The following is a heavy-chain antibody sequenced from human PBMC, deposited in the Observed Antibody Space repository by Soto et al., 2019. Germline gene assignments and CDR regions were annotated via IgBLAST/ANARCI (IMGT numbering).Heavy chain of an antibody. Sequence: QVQLVESGGGVVQPGRSLRLTCVASGFTFSNYGMHWVRQAPGKGLEWVAIIWYDGSHQYYADSVKGRFTVSRDNSNSTLYLQMNSLRAEDTAVYYCAGEEGVVARAFDYWGQGTLVTVSS. CDR1: GFTFSNYG. J-gene: IGHJ4*02. D-gene: IGHD2-15*01. CDR2: IWYDGSHQ. V-gene: IGHV3-33*01. CDR3: AGEEGVVARAFDY.